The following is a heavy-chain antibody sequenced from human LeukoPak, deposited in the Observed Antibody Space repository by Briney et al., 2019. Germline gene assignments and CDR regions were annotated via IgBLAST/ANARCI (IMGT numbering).Heavy chain of an antibody. D-gene: IGHD6-13*01. J-gene: IGHJ4*02. Sequence: GGSLRLSCAASGFTFSSYSMNWVRQAPGKGLEWVSSISSSSSYIYYADSVKGRFTISRDNAKNSLYLQMNCLRAEDTAVYYCARWGSAAVVDYWGQGTLVTVSS. CDR3: ARWGSAAVVDY. CDR2: ISSSSSYI. CDR1: GFTFSSYS. V-gene: IGHV3-21*01.